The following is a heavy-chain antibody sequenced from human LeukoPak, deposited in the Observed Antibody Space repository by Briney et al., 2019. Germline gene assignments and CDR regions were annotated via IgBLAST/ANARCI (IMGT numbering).Heavy chain of an antibody. CDR3: ARMIGLGEVSPYFDY. CDR2: IYPGDSDS. V-gene: IGHV5-51*01. CDR1: GYSFTSYW. Sequence: GESLKISCKGSGYSFTSYWIGWVRQLPGKGLEWMGIIYPGDSDSRYSPSFQGQVTISADKSISTAYLQWSSLKASDTAMYYCARMIGLGEVSPYFDYWGQGSLVTVSS. D-gene: IGHD3-16*02. J-gene: IGHJ4*02.